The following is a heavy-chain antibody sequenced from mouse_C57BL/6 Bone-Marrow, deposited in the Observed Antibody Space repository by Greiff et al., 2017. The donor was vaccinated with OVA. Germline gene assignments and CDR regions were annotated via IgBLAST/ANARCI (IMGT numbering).Heavy chain of an antibody. D-gene: IGHD6-1*01. J-gene: IGHJ4*01. CDR2: ISSGGSYT. CDR3: ARHTPQLDY. V-gene: IGHV5-6*01. CDR1: GFTFSSYG. Sequence: VQLKESGGDLVKPGGSLKLSCAASGFTFSSYGMSWVRQTPDKRLEWVATISSGGSYTYYPDSVKGRFTISRDNAKNTLYLQMSSLKSEDTAMYYCARHTPQLDYWGQGTSVTVSS.